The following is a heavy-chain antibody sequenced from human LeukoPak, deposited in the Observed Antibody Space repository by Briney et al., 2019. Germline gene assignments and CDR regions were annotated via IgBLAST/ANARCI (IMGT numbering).Heavy chain of an antibody. D-gene: IGHD1-26*01. CDR2: IRWNSGSI. V-gene: IGHV3-9*01. CDR1: GFTFDDYA. J-gene: IGHJ6*02. Sequence: PGRSLRLSCAASGFTFDDYAMHWVRHAPGKGLEWVSGIRWNSGSIGYADSVKGRFTISRDNAKNSLYLQMNSLRAEDTALYYCAKDIDGSYYRYYGMDVWGQGTTVTVSS. CDR3: AKDIDGSYYRYYGMDV.